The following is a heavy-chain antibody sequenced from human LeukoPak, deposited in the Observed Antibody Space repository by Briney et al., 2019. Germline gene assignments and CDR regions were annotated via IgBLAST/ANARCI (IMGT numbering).Heavy chain of an antibody. CDR3: AKGLKDIVVVPAGRRHYMDV. Sequence: GGSLRLSCAASGFTFSSYSMNWVRQAPGKGLEWVSSISSSSSYIYYADSVKGRFTISRDNAKNSLYLQMNSLRAEDTAVYYCAKGLKDIVVVPAGRRHYMDVWGKGTTVTISS. CDR2: ISSSSSYI. D-gene: IGHD2-2*01. CDR1: GFTFSSYS. V-gene: IGHV3-21*01. J-gene: IGHJ6*03.